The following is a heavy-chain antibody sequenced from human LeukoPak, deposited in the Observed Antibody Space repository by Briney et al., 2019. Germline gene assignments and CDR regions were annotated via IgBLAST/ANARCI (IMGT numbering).Heavy chain of an antibody. V-gene: IGHV3-30*04. J-gene: IGHJ4*02. CDR1: GFTFSSYA. Sequence: GGSLRLSCAASGFTFSSYAMHWVRQAPGKGLEWVAVISYDGSYKDYADSVKGRFTISRDNSKNTLYLQMNSLRAEDTAVYYCARVVVVQYYFDYWGQGTLVTVSS. CDR3: ARVVVVQYYFDY. CDR2: ISYDGSYK. D-gene: IGHD2-15*01.